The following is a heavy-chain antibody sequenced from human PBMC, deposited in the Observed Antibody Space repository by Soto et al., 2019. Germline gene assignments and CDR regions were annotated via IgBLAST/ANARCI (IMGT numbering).Heavy chain of an antibody. CDR3: AKVPGYDYVWGTYYYFDY. Sequence: GALRLSCAASGLTVNNYAMRWVHQAPGKGLEWVSSISGGGSSTYYADSVKGRFTISRDNSKNTLYLQMNSLRAEDTAVYYCAKVPGYDYVWGTYYYFDYWGLGAQVTVSS. V-gene: IGHV3-23*01. D-gene: IGHD3-16*01. CDR1: GLTVNNYA. CDR2: ISGGGSST. J-gene: IGHJ4*02.